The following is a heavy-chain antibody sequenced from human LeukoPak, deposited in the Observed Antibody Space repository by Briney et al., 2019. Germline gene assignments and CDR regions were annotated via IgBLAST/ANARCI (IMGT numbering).Heavy chain of an antibody. Sequence: VGSLRLSCAASGLTFSNAWMSWVRQAPGKGLEWVGRSKSKTEGGTTDYAAPVKGRFTISRDDSENTLYLQMNSLKTEDTAVYYFTTEDDSSGYYIYWGQGTLVTVSS. J-gene: IGHJ4*02. D-gene: IGHD3-22*01. CDR3: TTEDDSSGYYIY. CDR2: SKSKTEGGTT. CDR1: GLTFSNAW. V-gene: IGHV3-15*01.